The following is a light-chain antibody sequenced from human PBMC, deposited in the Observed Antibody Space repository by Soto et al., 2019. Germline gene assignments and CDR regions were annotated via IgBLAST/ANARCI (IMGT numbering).Light chain of an antibody. CDR2: EGS. CDR3: CSYAGSSSHV. CDR1: SSDVGSYNL. V-gene: IGLV2-23*01. Sequence: QSALTQPVSVSGSPGQSITISCTGTSSDVGSYNLVSWYQQHPGKAPKLMIYEGSKRPSGVSNRFSGSKSGNTASLTISGLQAEDEADYYCCSYAGSSSHVFGTGTKLTVL. J-gene: IGLJ1*01.